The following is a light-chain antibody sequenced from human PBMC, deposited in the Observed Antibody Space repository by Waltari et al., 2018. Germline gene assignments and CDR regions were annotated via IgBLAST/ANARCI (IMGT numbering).Light chain of an antibody. CDR2: DAS. CDR1: QSVSSY. J-gene: IGKJ4*01. CDR3: QQRSNWHLT. Sequence: EIVLSQPPATMSLSPGEQATLSCRAGQSVSSYLAWYQQKPGQSPRLLTYDASNRATGIPARFSGSGSGTDFTLTIGSLEPEDFAVYYCQQRSNWHLTFGGGTKVEIK. V-gene: IGKV3-11*01.